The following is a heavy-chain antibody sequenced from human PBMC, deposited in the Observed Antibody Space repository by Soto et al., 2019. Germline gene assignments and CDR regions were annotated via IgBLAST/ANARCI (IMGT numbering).Heavy chain of an antibody. Sequence: GGSLRLSCAASGGTLSGYAMGWVRQAPGKGLEYVSGISSNGVGTYYANSVQGRFTISRDNSKNTVYLQMGSLRPEDMAVYYCARRARPDFYYMDVWGKGTTVTVSS. V-gene: IGHV3-64*01. CDR2: ISSNGVGT. CDR3: ARRARPDFYYMDV. CDR1: GGTLSGYA. D-gene: IGHD6-6*01. J-gene: IGHJ6*03.